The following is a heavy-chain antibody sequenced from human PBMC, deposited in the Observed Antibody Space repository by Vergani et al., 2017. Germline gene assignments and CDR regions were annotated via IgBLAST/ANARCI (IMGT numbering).Heavy chain of an antibody. CDR2: IIPSLATT. D-gene: IGHD2-15*01. Sequence: QAQLVQSGPELKKPGASVKVSCKASGGTFSSYALNWVRQAPGQGLEWMGSIIPSLATTIYAQKFQGRVTITADESTSTAYMELSSLKSEDTAVFYCARATCSGGSCYRGFEYWGQGSLITVSS. V-gene: IGHV1-69*11. CDR3: ARATCSGGSCYRGFEY. CDR1: GGTFSSYA. J-gene: IGHJ4*02.